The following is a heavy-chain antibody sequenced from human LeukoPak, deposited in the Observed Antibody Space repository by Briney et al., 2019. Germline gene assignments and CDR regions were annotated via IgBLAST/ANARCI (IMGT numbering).Heavy chain of an antibody. CDR1: GFTFSSYA. Sequence: GRSLRLSCAASGFTFSSYAMHWVRQAPGKGLEWVAVISYDGSNKYYAESVKGPFTISRDNSKNTLYLQMNSLRAEDTAVYYCARTSLRYCSSTSCYAFDTWGQGTMVTVSS. CDR2: ISYDGSNK. V-gene: IGHV3-30*04. D-gene: IGHD2-2*01. J-gene: IGHJ3*02. CDR3: ARTSLRYCSSTSCYAFDT.